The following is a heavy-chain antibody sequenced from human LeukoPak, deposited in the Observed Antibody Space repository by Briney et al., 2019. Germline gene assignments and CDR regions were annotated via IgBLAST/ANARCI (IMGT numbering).Heavy chain of an antibody. Sequence: ASVKVSCKASGYTFTSYGISWVRQAPGQGLEWMGWISAYNGNTNYAQKLQGRVTITTDRSTSTAYMELRSLRSDDTAVYYCARDPGQWLVPYYYGMDVWGQGTTVTVSS. D-gene: IGHD6-19*01. V-gene: IGHV1-18*01. CDR1: GYTFTSYG. CDR3: ARDPGQWLVPYYYGMDV. CDR2: ISAYNGNT. J-gene: IGHJ6*02.